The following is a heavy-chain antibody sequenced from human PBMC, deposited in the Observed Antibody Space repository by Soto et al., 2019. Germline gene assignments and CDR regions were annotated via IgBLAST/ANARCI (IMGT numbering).Heavy chain of an antibody. D-gene: IGHD6-19*01. Sequence: GGSLRLSCAASGFTFSDYYMSWIRQAPGKGLEWVSYISSSSSYTNYADSVKGRFTISRDNAKNSLYLQMNSLRAEDTAVYYCARDPQYSSGWSHDYWGQGTLVTVSS. J-gene: IGHJ4*02. V-gene: IGHV3-11*05. CDR1: GFTFSDYY. CDR2: ISSSSSYT. CDR3: ARDPQYSSGWSHDY.